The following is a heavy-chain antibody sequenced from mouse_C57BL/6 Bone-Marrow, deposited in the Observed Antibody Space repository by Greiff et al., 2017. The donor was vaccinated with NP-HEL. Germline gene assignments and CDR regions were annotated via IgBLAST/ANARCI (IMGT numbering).Heavy chain of an antibody. Sequence: QVQLQQSGSELRSPGSSVKLSCKDFDSEVFPIAYMSWVRQQPGHGFEWLGGILPSIGRTIYGEKFEDKATLDADTLSNPANLALNILTSVDSAIYYCARCGSSYYYAMDYWGQGTSGTVSS. CDR3: ARCGSSYYYAMDY. D-gene: IGHD1-1*01. CDR2: ILPSIGRT. V-gene: IGHV15-2*01. J-gene: IGHJ4*01. CDR1: DSEVFPIAY.